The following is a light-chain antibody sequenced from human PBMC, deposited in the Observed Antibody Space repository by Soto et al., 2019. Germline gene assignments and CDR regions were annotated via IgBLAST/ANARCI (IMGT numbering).Light chain of an antibody. CDR1: QSISSG. Sequence: DIQMTQSPSTLSASLGDRVTITCRASQSISSGLAWYQQKPGKAPKLLIYKASSFKSGVPSRFSGSGSGTEFTLTISSLQPDDFATYYCQQYDSYPYTFGQGTKLEIK. J-gene: IGKJ2*01. V-gene: IGKV1-5*03. CDR2: KAS. CDR3: QQYDSYPYT.